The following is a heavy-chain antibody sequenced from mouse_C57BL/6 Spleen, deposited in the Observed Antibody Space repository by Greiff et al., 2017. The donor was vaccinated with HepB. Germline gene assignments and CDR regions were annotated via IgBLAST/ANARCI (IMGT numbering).Heavy chain of an antibody. V-gene: IGHV3-6*01. Sequence: EVKLVESGPGLVKPSQSLSLTCSVTGYSITSGYYWNWIRQFPGNKLEWMGYISYDGSNNYNPSLKNRISITRDTSKNQFFLKLNSVTTEDTATYYCAREGYGSSYPAWFAYWGQGTLVTVSA. CDR3: AREGYGSSYPAWFAY. D-gene: IGHD1-1*01. CDR1: GYSITSGYY. J-gene: IGHJ3*01. CDR2: ISYDGSN.